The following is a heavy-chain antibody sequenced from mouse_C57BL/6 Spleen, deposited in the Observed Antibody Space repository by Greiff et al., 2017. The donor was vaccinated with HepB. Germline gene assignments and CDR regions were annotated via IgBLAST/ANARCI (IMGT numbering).Heavy chain of an antibody. J-gene: IGHJ1*03. D-gene: IGHD1-1*01. CDR2: IDPENGDT. V-gene: IGHV14-4*01. CDR1: GFNIKDDY. CDR3: TTRATVVYWYFDV. Sequence: VQLKQSGAELVRPGASVKLSCTASGFNIKDDYMHWVKQRPEQGLEWIGWIDPENGDTEYASKFQGKATITADTSSNTAYLQLSSLTSEDTAVYYCTTRATVVYWYFDVWGTGTTVTVSS.